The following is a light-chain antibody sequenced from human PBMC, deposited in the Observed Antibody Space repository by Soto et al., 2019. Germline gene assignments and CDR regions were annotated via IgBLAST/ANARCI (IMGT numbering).Light chain of an antibody. CDR2: EVS. Sequence: QSALTQPASVSGSPGQSITISCTGTSSDVGGYNYVSWCQQHPGKAPKLMIYEVSNRPSGVSNRFSGSKSGNTASLTISGLQAEDEADYYCSSYTSSSNVVFGGGTKLTVL. J-gene: IGLJ2*01. V-gene: IGLV2-14*01. CDR1: SSDVGGYNY. CDR3: SSYTSSSNVV.